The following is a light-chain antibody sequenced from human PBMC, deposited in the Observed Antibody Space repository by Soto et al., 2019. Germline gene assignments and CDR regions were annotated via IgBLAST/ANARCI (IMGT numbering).Light chain of an antibody. V-gene: IGLV1-40*01. Sequence: QSVLAPQPSVSGAPGHRVSIAGTGVSSSIGAGFDVHWFQHFPGTAPKLLIYGTTNRPSGVPDRFSGSKSGASASLAITGIKAEDAADYYCQSYDNSLGGYYVFGNGTKVTVL. CDR1: SSSIGAGFD. CDR3: QSYDNSLGGYYV. J-gene: IGLJ1*01. CDR2: GTT.